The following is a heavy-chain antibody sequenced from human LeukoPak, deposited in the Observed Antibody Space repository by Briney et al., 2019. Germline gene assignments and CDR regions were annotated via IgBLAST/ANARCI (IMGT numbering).Heavy chain of an antibody. CDR2: IYYSGTT. CDR1: GGSISSSSYY. V-gene: IGHV4-39*01. J-gene: IGHJ4*02. Sequence: SETLSLTCTVSGGSISSSSYYWGWIRQPPGKGLEWIGRIYYSGTTYYNPSLKSRVTISVDTSKNQFSLKLSSVTAADTAVYYCARPGEGSGYSSSRIDYWGQGTLVTVSS. D-gene: IGHD6-13*01. CDR3: ARPGEGSGYSSSRIDY.